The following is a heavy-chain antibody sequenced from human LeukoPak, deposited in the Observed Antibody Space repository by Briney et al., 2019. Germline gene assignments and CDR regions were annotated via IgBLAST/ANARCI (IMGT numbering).Heavy chain of an antibody. CDR1: GFTFSSYG. J-gene: IGHJ3*02. CDR2: IWYDGSNK. D-gene: IGHD4-17*01. V-gene: IGHV3-33*01. CDR3: ARDSNGDSPDAFDI. Sequence: GGSLRLSCAASGFTFSSYGMHWVRQAPGKGLEWVAVIWYDGSNKYYADSVKGRFTISRDNSRNTLYLQMNSLRAEDTAVYYCARDSNGDSPDAFDIWGQGTMVTVSS.